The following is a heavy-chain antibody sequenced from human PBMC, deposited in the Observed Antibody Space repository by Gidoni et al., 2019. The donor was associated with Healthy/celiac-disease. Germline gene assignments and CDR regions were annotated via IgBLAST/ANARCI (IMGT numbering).Heavy chain of an antibody. J-gene: IGHJ3*02. CDR3: TRFVIERDAFDI. D-gene: IGHD3-16*02. Sequence: EVQLVESGGGLVKPGRSLRLSCPGSGFTFGDYAMSWFRQAPGKGLEWVGFIRSKAYGGTTEYAASVKGRFTISRDDSKSIAYLQMNSLKTEDTAVYYCTRFVIERDAFDIWGQGTMVTVSS. V-gene: IGHV3-49*05. CDR2: IRSKAYGGTT. CDR1: GFTFGDYA.